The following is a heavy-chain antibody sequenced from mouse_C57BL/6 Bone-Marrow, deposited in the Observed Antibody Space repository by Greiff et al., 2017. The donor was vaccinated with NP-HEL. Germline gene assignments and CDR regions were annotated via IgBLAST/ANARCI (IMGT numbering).Heavy chain of an antibody. V-gene: IGHV1-9*01. CDR2: ILPGSGST. J-gene: IGHJ2*01. CDR3: ASQMGNYDGGNYVDC. CDR1: GYTFTGYW. Sequence: QVQLQQSGAELMKPGASVKLSCTATGYTFTGYWIEWVKQRPGHGLEWIGEILPGSGSTNYNEKFKGKATFTADTSSNTAYMQLSSLTTEDAAIYYRASQMGNYDGGNYVDCWGQGTTRTVSS. D-gene: IGHD2-4*01.